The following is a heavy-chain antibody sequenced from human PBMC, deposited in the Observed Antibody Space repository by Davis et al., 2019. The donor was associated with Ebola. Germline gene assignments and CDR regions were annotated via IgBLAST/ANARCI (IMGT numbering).Heavy chain of an antibody. Sequence: SETLSLTCTVSGGSISSSSYYWGWIRQPPGKGLEWIGEINHSGSTNYNPSLKSRVTISVDTSRNQFSLKLSSVTAADTAVYYCARVASYGDYFDYWGLGTLVTVSS. CDR1: GGSISSSSYY. D-gene: IGHD5-18*01. J-gene: IGHJ4*02. V-gene: IGHV4-39*07. CDR2: INHSGST. CDR3: ARVASYGDYFDY.